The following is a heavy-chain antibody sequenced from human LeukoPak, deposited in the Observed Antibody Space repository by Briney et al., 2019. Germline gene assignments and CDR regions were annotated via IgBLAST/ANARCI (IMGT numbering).Heavy chain of an antibody. V-gene: IGHV3-21*01. D-gene: IGHD1-7*01. Sequence: GGSLRLSCAASGFTFSSYSMNWVRQAPGKGLEWVSSISSSSTYIYYADSVKGRFTISRDNAKNSLYLQMNSLRVEDTAVYYCARAHNWKYGTFDYWGQGTLVTVSS. CDR3: ARAHNWKYGTFDY. CDR2: ISSSSTYI. J-gene: IGHJ4*02. CDR1: GFTFSSYS.